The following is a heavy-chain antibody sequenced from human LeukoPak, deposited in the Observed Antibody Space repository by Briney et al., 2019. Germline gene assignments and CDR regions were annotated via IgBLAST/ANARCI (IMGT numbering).Heavy chain of an antibody. D-gene: IGHD3-3*01. J-gene: IGHJ5*02. V-gene: IGHV1-24*01. CDR2: FDPEDGET. CDR1: GYTLSNHA. Sequence: ASVKVSCKGSGYTLSNHAFSWVRQAPGKGLEWMGGFDPEDGETIYAQKFQGRVTMTEDTSTDTAYMELSSLRSEDTAVYYCATWSLRFWSGYYRWFDPWGQGTLVTVSS. CDR3: ATWSLRFWSGYYRWFDP.